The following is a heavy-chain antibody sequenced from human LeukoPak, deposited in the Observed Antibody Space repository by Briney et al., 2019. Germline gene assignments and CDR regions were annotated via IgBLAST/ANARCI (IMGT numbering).Heavy chain of an antibody. J-gene: IGHJ4*02. CDR3: ARSNPSSGGVLDY. CDR2: MNPNSGNT. V-gene: IGHV1-8*01. CDR1: GYTFTSYD. Sequence: ASVKVSCKASGYTFTSYDINWVRQATGQGLEWMGWMNPNSGNTGYAQKFQGRVTMTRNTSISTAYMELSSLRSEDTAVYYCARSNPSSGGVLDYWGQGTLVTVSS. D-gene: IGHD6-19*01.